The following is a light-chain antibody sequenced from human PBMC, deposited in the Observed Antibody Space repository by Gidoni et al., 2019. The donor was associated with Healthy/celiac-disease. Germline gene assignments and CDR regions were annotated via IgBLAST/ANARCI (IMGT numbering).Light chain of an antibody. Sequence: EIVLTQSPATLSLSPGERATLSCRASQSVSSYLAWYQQKPGQAPRLLIYDASNRATGIPARFSGSGSGTYFTLSISSRVTEDFAVYDSQQRSDWVTFGGGTKVEIK. J-gene: IGKJ4*01. CDR2: DAS. CDR1: QSVSSY. CDR3: QQRSDWVT. V-gene: IGKV3-11*01.